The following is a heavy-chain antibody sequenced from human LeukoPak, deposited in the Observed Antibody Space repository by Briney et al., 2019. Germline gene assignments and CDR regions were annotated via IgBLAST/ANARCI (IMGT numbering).Heavy chain of an antibody. D-gene: IGHD2-21*02. CDR2: IYHSGST. Sequence: PSETLSLTCAVCGGSFSGYYWSWIRQPPGKGLEWIGEIYHSGSTNSNPSLKSRVTISVDTSRSQFSLKVNSVTAADTAVYYCARGHSSVVTGIPYYFDYWGQGTLVTVSS. J-gene: IGHJ4*02. CDR1: GGSFSGYY. V-gene: IGHV4-34*01. CDR3: ARGHSSVVTGIPYYFDY.